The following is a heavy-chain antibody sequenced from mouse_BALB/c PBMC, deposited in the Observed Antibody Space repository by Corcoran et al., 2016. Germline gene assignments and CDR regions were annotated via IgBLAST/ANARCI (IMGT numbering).Heavy chain of an antibody. CDR2: INTSTGEP. D-gene: IGHD1-1*01. CDR1: GYTFTNYG. CDR3: ARSDGSSWFAY. J-gene: IGHJ3*01. V-gene: IGHV9-3-1*01. Sequence: QIQLVQSGPELKKPGETVKISCKASGYTFTNYGMNWVKQAPGKGLKWMGWINTSTGEPTYADDFKGRFAFSLETSASTAYLQINNLKNEDTATYFCARSDGSSWFAYWGQGTLVTVSA.